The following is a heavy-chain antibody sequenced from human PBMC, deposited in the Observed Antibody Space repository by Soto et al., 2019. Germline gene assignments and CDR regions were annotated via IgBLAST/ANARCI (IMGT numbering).Heavy chain of an antibody. CDR1: GGSISSSSYY. CDR3: ARHGYMYSSSYNWFDP. J-gene: IGHJ5*02. V-gene: IGHV4-39*01. Sequence: SETLSLTCTVSGGSISSSSYYWGWIRQPPGKGLEWIGSIYYSGSTYYNPSLKSRVTISVDTSKNQFSLKLSSVTAADTAVYYCARHGYMYSSSYNWFDPWGQGTLVTVSS. CDR2: IYYSGST. D-gene: IGHD6-6*01.